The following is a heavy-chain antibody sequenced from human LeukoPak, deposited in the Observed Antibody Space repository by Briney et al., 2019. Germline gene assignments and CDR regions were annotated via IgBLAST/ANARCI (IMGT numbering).Heavy chain of an antibody. J-gene: IGHJ4*02. CDR1: GFTFSSYA. CDR3: AKDTAYCTNGVCHSSSWDDYYFDY. CDR2: ISGSGGST. Sequence: GGSLRLSCAASGFTFSSYAMSWVRQAPGKGLEWVSAISGSGGSTYYADSVKGRFTISRDNSKNTLYLQMNSLRAEDTAVYYCAKDTAYCTNGVCHSSSWDDYYFDYWGQGTLVTVSS. D-gene: IGHD2-8*01. V-gene: IGHV3-23*01.